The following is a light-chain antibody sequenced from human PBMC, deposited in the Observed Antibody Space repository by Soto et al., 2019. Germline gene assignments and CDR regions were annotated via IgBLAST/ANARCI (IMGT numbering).Light chain of an antibody. V-gene: IGKV3-11*01. J-gene: IGKJ4*01. CDR2: DAS. CDR3: EQRSNWPPT. CDR1: QSVSSY. Sequence: EIVLTQSPATLSLSPGERATLSCRASQSVSSYLAWYQQKPGQAPRLLIYDASNRATGIPARFSGSGSGTDFTLTISSLDPEDFAVYYCEQRSNWPPTFGGGTKV.